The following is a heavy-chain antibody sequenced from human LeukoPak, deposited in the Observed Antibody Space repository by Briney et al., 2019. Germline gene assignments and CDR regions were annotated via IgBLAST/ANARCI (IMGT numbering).Heavy chain of an antibody. V-gene: IGHV1-46*01. D-gene: IGHD3-10*01. CDR3: ARDSGMVRGTVDY. J-gene: IGHJ4*02. CDR2: INPSGGST. Sequence: ASVKASCKSSGYTFTSYYMYWVRQATGQGLEWMGIINPSGGSTSYAQKFQGRVTMTRDASTSTVYMELSSLRSEDTAVYYCARDSGMVRGTVDYWGQGTLVTVSS. CDR1: GYTFTSYY.